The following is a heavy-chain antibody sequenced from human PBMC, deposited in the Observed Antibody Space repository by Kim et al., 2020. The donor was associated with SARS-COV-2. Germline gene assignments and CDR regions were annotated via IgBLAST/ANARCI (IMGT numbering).Heavy chain of an antibody. CDR2: IYYSGST. Sequence: SETLSLTCTVSGGSISSGGYYCSWIRQHPGKGPEWIGHIYYSGSTYYNPSLKSRVTISVDTSKNQFSLKLSSVTAADTTVYYCARVTNRMVRGLDYSGQG. CDR1: GGSISSGGYY. J-gene: IGHJ4*02. V-gene: IGHV4-31*03. D-gene: IGHD3-10*01. CDR3: ARVTNRMVRGLDY.